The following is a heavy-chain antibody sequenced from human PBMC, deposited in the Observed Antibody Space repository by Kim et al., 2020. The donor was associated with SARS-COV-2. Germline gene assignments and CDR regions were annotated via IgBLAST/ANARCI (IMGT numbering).Heavy chain of an antibody. CDR3: AKDGFRRHIVVVTAISIDY. Sequence: GGSLRLSCAASGFTFSSYGMHWVRQAPGKGLEWVAVISYDGSNKYYADSVKGRFTISRDNSKNTLYLQMNSLRAEDTAVYYCAKDGFRRHIVVVTAISIDYWGQGTLVTVSS. V-gene: IGHV3-30*18. CDR2: ISYDGSNK. CDR1: GFTFSSYG. J-gene: IGHJ4*02. D-gene: IGHD2-21*02.